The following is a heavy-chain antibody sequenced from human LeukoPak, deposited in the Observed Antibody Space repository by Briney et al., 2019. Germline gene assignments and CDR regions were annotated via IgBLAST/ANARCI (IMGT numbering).Heavy chain of an antibody. J-gene: IGHJ4*02. V-gene: IGHV3-74*03. CDR2: INVDGYTT. D-gene: IGHD4-23*01. CDR1: GFTFSSYW. CDR3: ARGRPHGNDY. Sequence: GGSLRLSCAASGFTFSSYWMHWVRQAPGEGLVWVSRINVDGYTTTYADSVKGRFTISRDNAKNTLYLQMNSLRVEDTAVYYCARGRPHGNDYWGQGTLVTVSS.